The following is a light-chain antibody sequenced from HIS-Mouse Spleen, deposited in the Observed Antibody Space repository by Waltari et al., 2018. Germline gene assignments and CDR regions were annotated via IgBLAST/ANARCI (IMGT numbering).Light chain of an antibody. CDR2: EGS. CDR1: SSDVGSYNL. CDR3: CSYAGSSTVV. J-gene: IGLJ2*01. V-gene: IGLV2-23*01. Sequence: QSALTQPASVSGSPGQSITISCTGTSSDVGSYNLVSWYQQHPGKAPKLMISEGSKRPSGFSNRFPGSKSGNTASLTISGLQSEDEADYYCCSYAGSSTVVFGGGTKLTVL.